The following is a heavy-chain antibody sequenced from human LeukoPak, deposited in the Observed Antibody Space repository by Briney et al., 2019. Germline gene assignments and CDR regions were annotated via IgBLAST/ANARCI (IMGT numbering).Heavy chain of an antibody. V-gene: IGHV4-59*01. CDR3: ARDWRFLEWTQAFDI. Sequence: PSETLSLTCTVSGGSISDFYWSWIRQPSGKGLEWIGYIYYSGTTNYNPSLKSRVTISLDTSKNQFSLKLSSVTAADTAVYYCARDWRFLEWTQAFDIWGQGTMVTVSS. CDR2: IYYSGTT. D-gene: IGHD3-3*01. J-gene: IGHJ3*02. CDR1: GGSISDFY.